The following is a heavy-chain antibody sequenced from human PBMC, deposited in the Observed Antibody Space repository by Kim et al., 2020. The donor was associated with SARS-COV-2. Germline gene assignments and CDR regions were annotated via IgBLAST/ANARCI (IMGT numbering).Heavy chain of an antibody. CDR1: GFTVSSNY. D-gene: IGHD1-26*01. CDR2: IYSGGST. Sequence: GGSLRLSCAASGFTVSSNYMSWVRQAPGKGLEWVSVIYSGGSTYYADSVKGRFTISRDNSKNTLYLQMNSLRAEDTAVYYCARDLWSSLWEDYYYYYGMDVWGQGTTVTVSS. V-gene: IGHV3-53*01. CDR3: ARDLWSSLWEDYYYYYGMDV. J-gene: IGHJ6*02.